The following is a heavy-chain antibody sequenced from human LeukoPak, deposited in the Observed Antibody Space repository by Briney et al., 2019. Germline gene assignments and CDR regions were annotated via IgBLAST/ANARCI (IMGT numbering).Heavy chain of an antibody. Sequence: GGSLRLSCAASGFTFANYALNWARQAPGKGLEWVSTIGATGGDTYYADSVKGRFIISKDTSENTLFLHMDSLRAEDTAVYYCAPTLTDIYYRGILDGWAQGTLVTVSS. D-gene: IGHD3/OR15-3a*01. CDR1: GFTFANYA. V-gene: IGHV3-23*01. J-gene: IGHJ4*02. CDR3: APTLTDIYYRGILDG. CDR2: IGATGGDT.